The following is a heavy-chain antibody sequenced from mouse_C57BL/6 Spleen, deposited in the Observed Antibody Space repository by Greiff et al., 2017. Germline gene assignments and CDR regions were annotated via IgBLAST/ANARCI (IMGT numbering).Heavy chain of an antibody. Sequence: EVKLQESGPGLVKPSQSLSLTCSVTGYSITSGYYWNWIRQFPGNKLEWMGYISYDGSNNYNPSLKNRISITRDTSKHQFFLKLNSVTTEDTATYYCARAGYYFDYWGQGTTLTVSS. CDR1: GYSITSGYY. CDR3: ARAGYYFDY. CDR2: ISYDGSN. J-gene: IGHJ2*01. V-gene: IGHV3-6*01.